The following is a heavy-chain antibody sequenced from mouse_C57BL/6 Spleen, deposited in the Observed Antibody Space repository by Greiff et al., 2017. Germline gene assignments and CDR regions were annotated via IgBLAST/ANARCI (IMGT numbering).Heavy chain of an antibody. CDR3: ARRYDYDGYYFDY. CDR1: GYSITSGYY. V-gene: IGHV3-6*01. Sequence: EVKLVESGPGLVKPSQSLSLTCSVTGYSITSGYYWNWIRQFPGNKLEWMGYISYDGSNNYNPSLKNRISITRDTSKNQFFLKLNSVTTEDTATYYCARRYDYDGYYFDYWGQGTTLTVSS. J-gene: IGHJ2*01. CDR2: ISYDGSN. D-gene: IGHD2-4*01.